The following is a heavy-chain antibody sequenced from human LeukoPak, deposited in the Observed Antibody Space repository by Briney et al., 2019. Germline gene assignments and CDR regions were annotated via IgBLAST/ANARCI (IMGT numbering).Heavy chain of an antibody. CDR2: IRYDGSNK. Sequence: PGGSLRLSCAASGFKFSDHYIDWVRQAPGKGLEWVAFIRYDGSNKYYADSVKGRFTTSRDNSKNTLYLQMNSLRAEDTAVYYCAKIRFGEYYYYYGMDVWGQGTTVTVSS. V-gene: IGHV3-30*02. CDR3: AKIRFGEYYYYYGMDV. J-gene: IGHJ6*02. D-gene: IGHD3-10*01. CDR1: GFKFSDHY.